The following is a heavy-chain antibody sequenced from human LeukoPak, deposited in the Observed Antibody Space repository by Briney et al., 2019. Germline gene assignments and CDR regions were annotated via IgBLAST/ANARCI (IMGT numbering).Heavy chain of an antibody. J-gene: IGHJ4*02. Sequence: GGSLRLSCAASGFTFSSYSMNWVRQAPGKGLEWVSSISSSSSYIYYADSVKGRFTISRDNVKNSLYLQMNSLRAEDTAVYYCARGYGAYFDWLLYSFDYWGQGTLVTVSS. CDR3: ARGYGAYFDWLLYSFDY. V-gene: IGHV3-21*01. D-gene: IGHD3-9*01. CDR2: ISSSSSYI. CDR1: GFTFSSYS.